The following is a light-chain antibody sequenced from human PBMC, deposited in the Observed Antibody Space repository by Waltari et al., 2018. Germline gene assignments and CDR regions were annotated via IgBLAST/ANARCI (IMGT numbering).Light chain of an antibody. V-gene: IGLV1-51*01. J-gene: IGLJ3*02. CDR1: NS. Sequence: QSVLTQPPSVSAAPGQKVTISCSGSNSKLLIYDNNKRPSGIPDRFSGSKPGTSATLGITGLQTGDEADYYCGTWDSSLSAGVFGGGTKLTVL. CDR2: DNN. CDR3: GTWDSSLSAGV.